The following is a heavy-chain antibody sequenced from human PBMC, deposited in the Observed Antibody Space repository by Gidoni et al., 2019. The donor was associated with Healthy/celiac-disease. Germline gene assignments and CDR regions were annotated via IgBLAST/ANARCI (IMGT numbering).Heavy chain of an antibody. CDR3: ARGFYGGNSEYYYYGMDV. CDR1: GGPFSSYA. V-gene: IGHV1-69*01. CDR2: IIPIFGTA. D-gene: IGHD2-21*02. Sequence: QVQLVQSGAEVKKPGSSVKVSCKASGGPFSSYAISWVRQAPGKGLEWMGGIIPIFGTANYAQKFQGRVTITADESTSTAYMELSSLRSEDTAVYYCARGFYGGNSEYYYYGMDVWGQGTTVTVSS. J-gene: IGHJ6*02.